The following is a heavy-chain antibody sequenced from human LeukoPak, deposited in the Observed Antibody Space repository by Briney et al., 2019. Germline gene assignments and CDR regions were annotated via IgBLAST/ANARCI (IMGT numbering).Heavy chain of an antibody. J-gene: IGHJ4*02. CDR2: ISYDGSNK. CDR3: ARVFGGDFGSCFDY. CDR1: GFTFSSYA. V-gene: IGHV3-30-3*01. D-gene: IGHD2-21*02. Sequence: GGSLRLSCAASGFTFSSYAMHWVRQAPGKGLEWVAVISYDGSNKYYADSVKGRFTISRDNSKNTLYLQMNSLRAEDTAVYYCARVFGGDFGSCFDYWGQGTLVTVSS.